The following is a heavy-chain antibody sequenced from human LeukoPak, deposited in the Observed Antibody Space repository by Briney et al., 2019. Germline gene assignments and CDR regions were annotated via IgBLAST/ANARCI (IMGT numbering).Heavy chain of an antibody. CDR3: AKDKGVVAATPRY. CDR2: ISYDGSNK. V-gene: IGHV3-30*18. Sequence: GRSLRLSCAASGFTFSSYGMHWVRQAPGKGLEWVAVISYDGSNKYYADSVKGRFTISRDNSKNTLYLQMNSLRAEDTAVYYCAKDKGVVAATPRYWGQGTLVTVSS. D-gene: IGHD2-15*01. J-gene: IGHJ4*02. CDR1: GFTFSSYG.